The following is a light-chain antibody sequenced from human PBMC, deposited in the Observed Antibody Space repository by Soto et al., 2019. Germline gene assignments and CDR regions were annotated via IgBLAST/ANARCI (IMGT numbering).Light chain of an antibody. V-gene: IGKV3-15*01. J-gene: IGKJ2*01. CDR3: QQYNNRPPDT. CDR2: GAS. Sequence: EIVMTQSPATLSVSPGERATLSCRASQSDNSNLAWYQQKPGQAPRLLIYGASTRAAGIPARFSGSGSGTEFSLTISSLQSEDFAVYYCQQYNNRPPDTFGQGTKLEIK. CDR1: QSDNSN.